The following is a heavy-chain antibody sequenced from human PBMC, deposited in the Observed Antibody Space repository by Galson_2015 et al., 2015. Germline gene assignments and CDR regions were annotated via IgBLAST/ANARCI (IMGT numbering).Heavy chain of an antibody. D-gene: IGHD3-22*01. J-gene: IGHJ4*02. CDR2: INSDGSST. CDR1: GFTFSSYW. Sequence: SLRLSCAASGFTFSSYWMHWVRHAPGKGLVWVSRINSDGSSTSYADSVKGRFTISRDNAKNTLYLQMNSLRAEDTAVYYCAKGTYYYDSSGPLPRGYWGQGTLVTVSS. V-gene: IGHV3-74*01. CDR3: AKGTYYYDSSGPLPRGY.